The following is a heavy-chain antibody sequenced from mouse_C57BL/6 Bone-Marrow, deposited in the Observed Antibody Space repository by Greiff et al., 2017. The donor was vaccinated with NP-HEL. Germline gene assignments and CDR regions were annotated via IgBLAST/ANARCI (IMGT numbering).Heavy chain of an antibody. J-gene: IGHJ4*01. Sequence: QVQLQQPGAELVMPGASVKLSCKASGYTFTSYWMHWVKQRPGQGLEWIGEIDPSDSYTNYNQKFKGKSTLTVDKSSSTAYMQLSSLTSEDSAVYYCERDGQLRLRAMDYWGQGTSVTVSS. D-gene: IGHD3-2*02. CDR1: GYTFTSYW. CDR2: IDPSDSYT. V-gene: IGHV1-69*01. CDR3: ERDGQLRLRAMDY.